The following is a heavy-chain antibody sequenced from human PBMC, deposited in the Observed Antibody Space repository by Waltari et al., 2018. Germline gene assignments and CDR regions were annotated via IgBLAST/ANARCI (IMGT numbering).Heavy chain of an antibody. CDR3: ARVGVALAAAGPIDY. CDR1: GGTFSSYA. V-gene: IGHV1-69*01. J-gene: IGHJ4*02. D-gene: IGHD6-13*01. Sequence: KASGGTFSSYAISWVRQAPGQGLEWMGGIIPIFGTANYAQKFQGRVTITADESTSTAYMELSSLRSEDTAVYYCARVGVALAAAGPIDYWGQGTLVTVSS. CDR2: IIPIFGTA.